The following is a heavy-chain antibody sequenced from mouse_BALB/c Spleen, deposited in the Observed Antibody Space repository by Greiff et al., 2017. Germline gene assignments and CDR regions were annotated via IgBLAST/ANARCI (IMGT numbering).Heavy chain of an antibody. CDR3: AEGYDYYYAMDY. J-gene: IGHJ4*01. CDR2: IDPSDSET. V-gene: IGHV1-74*01. CDR1: GYSFTSYW. Sequence: VQLQQSGPQLVRPGASVKISCEASGYSFTSYWMHWVKQRPGQGLEWIGMIDPSDSETRLNQKFKDKATLTVDKSSSTAYMQLSSPTSEDSAVYYCAEGYDYYYAMDYWGQGTSVTVSS. D-gene: IGHD2-2*01.